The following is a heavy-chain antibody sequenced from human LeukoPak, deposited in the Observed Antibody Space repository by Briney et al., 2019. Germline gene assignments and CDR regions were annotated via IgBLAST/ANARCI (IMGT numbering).Heavy chain of an antibody. J-gene: IGHJ5*02. V-gene: IGHV3-53*05. D-gene: IGHD3-10*01. CDR1: GFTVTSTH. CDR2: IYDDGGT. Sequence: GGSLRLSCTVSGFTVTSTHMDWVRQAPGKGPEWVALIYDDGGTVYADSVKGRFTISRDNSKNMVYLQMNSLRPEDSAVYYCARDRAGRRSSWVEFDLWGQGTLVTVPS. CDR3: ARDRAGRRSSWVEFDL.